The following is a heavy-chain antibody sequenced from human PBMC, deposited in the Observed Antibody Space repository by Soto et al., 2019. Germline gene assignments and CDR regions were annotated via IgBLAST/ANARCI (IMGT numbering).Heavy chain of an antibody. V-gene: IGHV4-59*01. CDR3: AREALYGGISNALDI. J-gene: IGHJ3*02. D-gene: IGHD4-17*01. Sequence: QVQLQESGPGLVKPSETLSLTCTVSGGSISAYYWNWIRQPPGKGLEWIGYVDSSGNTDYNPSLKSRVTISVDSYKNQFSLKLNSLTAADTAVYYCAREALYGGISNALDIWGQGTTVTVSS. CDR2: VDSSGNT. CDR1: GGSISAYY.